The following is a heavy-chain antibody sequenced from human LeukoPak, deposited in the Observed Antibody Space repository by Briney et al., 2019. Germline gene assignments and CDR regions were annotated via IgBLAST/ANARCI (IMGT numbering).Heavy chain of an antibody. CDR3: ARCYFIATRLLWFDP. CDR1: ADSISGYY. CDR2: IYTTGST. J-gene: IGHJ5*02. D-gene: IGHD6-6*01. Sequence: SETLSLTCTVSADSISGYYWSWIRQTAGKGLEWIGRIYTTGSTNYNPSLNSRLTMSVDTSKNQFSLKLSSVTAADTAVFYCARCYFIATRLLWFDPWGQGSLVTVSS. V-gene: IGHV4-4*07.